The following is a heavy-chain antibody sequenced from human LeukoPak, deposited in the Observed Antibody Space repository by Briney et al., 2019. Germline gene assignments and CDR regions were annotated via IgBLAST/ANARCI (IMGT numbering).Heavy chain of an antibody. CDR1: GYSISSGYY. D-gene: IGHD4-23*01. Sequence: SETLSLTCTVSGYSISSGYYWGWIRPPPGKGLEWIGSIYHSGSTYYNPSLKSRVTISVDTSKNQFSLKLSSVTAADTAVYYCARDSGGNPSDYWGQGTLVTVSS. CDR3: ARDSGGNPSDY. CDR2: IYHSGST. J-gene: IGHJ4*02. V-gene: IGHV4-38-2*02.